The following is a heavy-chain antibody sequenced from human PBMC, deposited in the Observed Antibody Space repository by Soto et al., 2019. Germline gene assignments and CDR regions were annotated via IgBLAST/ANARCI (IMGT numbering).Heavy chain of an antibody. Sequence: PGGSLRLSCAASGFTYSSYAMSWVRQAPGKGLEWVSAISGSGGSTYYADSVKGRFTISRDNSKNTLYLQMNSLRAEDTAVYYCAKGRSGYDLGNCFDYWGQGTLVTVSS. J-gene: IGHJ4*02. CDR1: GFTYSSYA. CDR2: ISGSGGST. D-gene: IGHD5-12*01. CDR3: AKGRSGYDLGNCFDY. V-gene: IGHV3-23*01.